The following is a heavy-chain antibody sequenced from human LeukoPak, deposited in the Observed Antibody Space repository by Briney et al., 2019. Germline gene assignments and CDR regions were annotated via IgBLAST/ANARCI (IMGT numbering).Heavy chain of an antibody. Sequence: GGSLRLSCAASGFTVSSNYMSWVRQAPGKGLEWVSVIYSGGSTYYADSVKGRFTISRDNSKNTLYLQMNSLRAEDTAIYYCAKNGDRGAYCSGGSCYPYYYYYMDVWGKGTTVTVSS. J-gene: IGHJ6*03. CDR2: IYSGGST. D-gene: IGHD2-15*01. CDR1: GFTVSSNY. CDR3: AKNGDRGAYCSGGSCYPYYYYYMDV. V-gene: IGHV3-53*01.